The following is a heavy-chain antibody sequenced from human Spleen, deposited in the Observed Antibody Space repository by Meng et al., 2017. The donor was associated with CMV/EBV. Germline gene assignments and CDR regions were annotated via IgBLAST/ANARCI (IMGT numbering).Heavy chain of an antibody. CDR1: GFKFDDYA. CDR3: AKDRSHLTAAPAQGFDY. D-gene: IGHD6-25*01. J-gene: IGHJ4*02. Sequence: SLKISCTASGFKFDDYAMHWVRQAPGKGLEWVSSLSWNSDEKDYADSVKGRFTISRDNAKNALYLQMHSLRPGDTAFYYCAKDRSHLTAAPAQGFDYWGQGILVPSPQ. CDR2: LSWNSDEK. V-gene: IGHV3-9*01.